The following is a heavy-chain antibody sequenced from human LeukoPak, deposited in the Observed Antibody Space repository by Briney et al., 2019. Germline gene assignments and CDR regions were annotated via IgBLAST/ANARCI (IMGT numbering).Heavy chain of an antibody. CDR2: IYGGHTA. V-gene: IGHV3-53*01. CDR3: AREIGQLGGAFDI. CDR1: GFTVSTVY. Sequence: GGSLRLSCAASGFTVSTVYMTWVRQAPGKGLEWVSVIYGGHTAYYADSVKDRFTISRDNPKNTLNLQMNSLRAEDTAVYHCAREIGQLGGAFDIWGQGTMVTVSS. J-gene: IGHJ3*02. D-gene: IGHD7-27*01.